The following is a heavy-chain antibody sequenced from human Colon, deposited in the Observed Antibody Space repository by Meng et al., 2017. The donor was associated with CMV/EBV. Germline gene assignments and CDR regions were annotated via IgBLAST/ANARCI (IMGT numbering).Heavy chain of an antibody. CDR1: GFSFITSS. D-gene: IGHD4-17*01. J-gene: IGHJ4*02. Sequence: AESLCLSCAASGFSFITSSMHWVRQAPGKGLEYVSAISRDGRNKYYADSLKGRFTISRDNSKDTLYLEMGNLRPEDTAVYYCATDPSTVTTNYWGQGTLVTVSS. V-gene: IGHV3-64*02. CDR2: ISRDGRNK. CDR3: ATDPSTVTTNY.